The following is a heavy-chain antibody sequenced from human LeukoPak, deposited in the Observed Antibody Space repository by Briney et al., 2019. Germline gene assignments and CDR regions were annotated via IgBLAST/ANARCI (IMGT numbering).Heavy chain of an antibody. J-gene: IGHJ4*02. Sequence: PSETLSLTCTVSGYSISSGYYWGWIRQPPGKGLEWIGSIYHSGSTYYNPSLKSRVTISVDTSKNQFSLKLSSVTAADTAVYYCARVTLTTRNYCSSTSCYLFDYWGQGTLVTVSS. D-gene: IGHD2-2*01. CDR1: GYSISSGYY. CDR3: ARVTLTTRNYCSSTSCYLFDY. V-gene: IGHV4-38-2*02. CDR2: IYHSGST.